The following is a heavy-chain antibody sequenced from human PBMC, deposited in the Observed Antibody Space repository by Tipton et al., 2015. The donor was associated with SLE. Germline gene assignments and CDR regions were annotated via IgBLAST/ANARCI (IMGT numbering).Heavy chain of an antibody. J-gene: IGHJ6*02. CDR1: GYSISSGYY. V-gene: IGHV4-38-2*02. D-gene: IGHD3/OR15-3a*01. Sequence: TLSLTCIVSGYSISSGYYWGWIRQPPGKGLEWIGNIYHSGSTYYNPSLKSRVTISIDTSKNQFSLKLSSVTAADTAVYYCARDTNVGAILDAWGIYGMDVWGQGTTVTVSS. CDR2: IYHSGST. CDR3: ARDTNVGAILDAWGIYGMDV.